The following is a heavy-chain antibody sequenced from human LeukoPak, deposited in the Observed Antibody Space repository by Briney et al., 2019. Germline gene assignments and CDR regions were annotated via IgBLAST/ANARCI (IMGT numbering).Heavy chain of an antibody. CDR3: ARDGRPTHYGSGSYYPEFDP. CDR1: GGSISSYY. J-gene: IGHJ5*02. CDR2: IYYSGST. Sequence: SETLSLTCTVSGGSISSYYWSWIRQPPGKGLEWIGYIYYSGSTNYNPSLKSRVTISVDTSKNQFSLKLSSVTAADTAVYYCARDGRPTHYGSGSYYPEFDPWGQGTLVTVSS. D-gene: IGHD3-10*01. V-gene: IGHV4-59*01.